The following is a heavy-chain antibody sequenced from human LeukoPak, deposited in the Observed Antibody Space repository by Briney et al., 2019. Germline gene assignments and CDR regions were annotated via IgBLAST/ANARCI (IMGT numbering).Heavy chain of an antibody. D-gene: IGHD6-19*01. J-gene: IGHJ4*02. CDR2: FYVGGAT. CDR1: GFSVTNNY. CDR3: AKVVRWLDPDFDY. Sequence: GGSLRLSCAVSGFSVTNNYMSWVRQAPGKGLEWVSVFYVGGATYYADSVKGRFTISRDNSENTLYLQMKSLRAEDTAVYYCAKVVRWLDPDFDYWGQGTLVTVSS. V-gene: IGHV3-53*01.